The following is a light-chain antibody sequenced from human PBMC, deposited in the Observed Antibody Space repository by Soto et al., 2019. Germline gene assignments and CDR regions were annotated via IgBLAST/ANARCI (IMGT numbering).Light chain of an antibody. CDR3: CSDAGRSTYV. V-gene: IGLV2-23*02. Sequence: QSVLTQPASVSGSPGQSITISCTRTSSDVGSFNFVSWYQQYPGKAPKALIYEVTKRPSGVSDRFSGSKSGNTASLTISGLQAEDEADYYCCSDAGRSTYVFGGGTKVTVL. J-gene: IGLJ1*01. CDR1: SSDVGSFNF. CDR2: EVT.